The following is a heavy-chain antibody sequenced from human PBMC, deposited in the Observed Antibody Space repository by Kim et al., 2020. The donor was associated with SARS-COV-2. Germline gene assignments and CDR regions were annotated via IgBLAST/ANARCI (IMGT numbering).Heavy chain of an antibody. CDR2: IYPGDSDT. J-gene: IGHJ4*02. Sequence: GESLKISCKGSGYSFTSYWIGWVRQMPGKGLEWMGIIYPGDSDTRYSPSFQGQVTISADKSISTAYLQWSSLKASDTAMYYCARHEGERYYDSSGYYRNFDYWGQGTLVTVSS. CDR3: ARHEGERYYDSSGYYRNFDY. CDR1: GYSFTSYW. D-gene: IGHD3-22*01. V-gene: IGHV5-51*01.